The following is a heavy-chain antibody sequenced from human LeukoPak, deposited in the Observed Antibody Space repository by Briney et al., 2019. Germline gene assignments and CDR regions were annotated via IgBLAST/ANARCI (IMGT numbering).Heavy chain of an antibody. CDR3: ARNQRRLDY. CDR2: IKQDGSEK. CDR1: GFTFSSHW. J-gene: IGHJ4*02. V-gene: IGHV3-7*01. Sequence: PGGSLRLSCAASGFTFSSHWMTWVRLAPGKGLEWVANIKQDGSEKYYVDSVKGRFTISRDNAKNSLYLQMNSLRAEDTAVYYCARNQRRLDYWGQGTLVTVSS. D-gene: IGHD1-14*01.